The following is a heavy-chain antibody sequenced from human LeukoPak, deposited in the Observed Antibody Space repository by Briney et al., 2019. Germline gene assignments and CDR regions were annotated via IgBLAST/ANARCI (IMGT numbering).Heavy chain of an antibody. CDR2: IYHSGSA. J-gene: IGHJ4*02. V-gene: IGHV4-38-2*02. D-gene: IGHD1-1*01. CDR1: GYSISSGYY. Sequence: SETLSLTCTVSGYSISSGYYWGWIRPPPGKGLEGIGSIYHSGSASYNPSLKSRVTISVDTSKNQISLKLRSVTAADTAVYHCARGGGGNEFDYWGQGTLVTVSS. CDR3: ARGGGGNEFDY.